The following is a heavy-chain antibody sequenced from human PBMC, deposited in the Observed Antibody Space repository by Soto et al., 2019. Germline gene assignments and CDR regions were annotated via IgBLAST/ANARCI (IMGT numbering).Heavy chain of an antibody. V-gene: IGHV4-30-4*01. CDR1: CGSISSGDYY. D-gene: IGHD6-13*01. J-gene: IGHJ4*02. CDR3: AIYSSSWLGRLFDY. CDR2: IYYSGST. Sequence: PSETLSLTCTVSCGSISSGDYYWSWIRQPPGKGLEWIGYIYYSGSTYYNPSLKSRVTISVDTSKNQFSLKLSSVTAADTAVYYCAIYSSSWLGRLFDYWGKGPLVTVSS.